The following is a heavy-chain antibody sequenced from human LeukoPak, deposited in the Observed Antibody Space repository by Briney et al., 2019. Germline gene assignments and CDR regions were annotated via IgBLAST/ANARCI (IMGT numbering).Heavy chain of an antibody. V-gene: IGHV3-23*01. CDR3: AKVDGYNYRSRSAFDI. J-gene: IGHJ3*02. CDR1: GFTFSSYA. CDR2: ISGSGGST. D-gene: IGHD5-12*01. Sequence: GRSLRLSCAASGFTFSSYAMSWVRQAPGKGLEWVSAISGSGGSTYYADSVKGRFTISRDNSKNTLYLQMNSLRAEDTAVYYCAKVDGYNYRSRSAFDIWGQGTMVTVSS.